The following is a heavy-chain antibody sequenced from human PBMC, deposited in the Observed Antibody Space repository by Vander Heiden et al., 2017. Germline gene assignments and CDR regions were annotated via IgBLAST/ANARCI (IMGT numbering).Heavy chain of an antibody. CDR2: IYYSGST. CDR3: ARSSIGGKWARDAFDI. CDR1: GGSISSSRYY. J-gene: IGHJ3*02. D-gene: IGHD1-26*01. V-gene: IGHV4-39*01. Sequence: QLQLQESAPGLVKPSETLSLTCTVSGGSISSSRYYWGWIRQPPGKGLDGIGSIYYSGSTYYNPSLNSRVTISVDTSKNQCSLKLSSVTAADTAVYYCARSSIGGKWARDAFDIWGQGTMVTVSS.